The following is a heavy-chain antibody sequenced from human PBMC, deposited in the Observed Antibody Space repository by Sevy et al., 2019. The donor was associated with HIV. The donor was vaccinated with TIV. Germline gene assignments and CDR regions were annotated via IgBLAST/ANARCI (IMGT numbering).Heavy chain of an antibody. CDR3: TTGTVTTSHNYYYGMDV. CDR2: IKSKTDGGTT. D-gene: IGHD4-17*01. Sequence: GGSLRLSCAASGFTFSNAWMSWVRQAPGKGLEWVGRIKSKTDGGTTDYAAPVKGRFTISRDDSKNTLYLQMNSLKTEDTAVYYCTTGTVTTSHNYYYGMDVWGQGTTVTVSS. CDR1: GFTFSNAW. V-gene: IGHV3-15*01. J-gene: IGHJ6*02.